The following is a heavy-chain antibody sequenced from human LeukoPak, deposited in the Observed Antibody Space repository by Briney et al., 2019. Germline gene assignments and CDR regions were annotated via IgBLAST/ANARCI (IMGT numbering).Heavy chain of an antibody. CDR1: GGSISSGGYY. V-gene: IGHV4-31*03. CDR3: ARAQIEMATIFDAFDI. CDR2: IYYSGST. J-gene: IGHJ3*02. Sequence: SQTLSLTCTVSGGSISSGGYYWSWIRQHPGKGLEWIGYIYYSGSTYYNPSLQSRVTISKDTSKNQFSLKLSSVTAADTAVYYCARAQIEMATIFDAFDIWGQGTMVTVSS. D-gene: IGHD5-24*01.